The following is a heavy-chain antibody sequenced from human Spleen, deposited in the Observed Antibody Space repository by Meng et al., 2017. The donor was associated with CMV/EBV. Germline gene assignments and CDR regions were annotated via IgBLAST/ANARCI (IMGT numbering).Heavy chain of an antibody. V-gene: IGHV4-61*02. D-gene: IGHD3-16*01. CDR2: IYTSGST. CDR3: ARDSPWADY. J-gene: IGHJ4*02. CDR1: GGSIGSGYYC. Sequence: QATLQGAGPGLGKRCQNRALTRTVAGGSIGSGYYCWSWIRQPAGKGLEWIGRIYTSGSTNYNPSLKSRVTMSVDTSKNQFSLKLSSVTAADTAVYYCARDSPWADYWGQGTLVTVSS.